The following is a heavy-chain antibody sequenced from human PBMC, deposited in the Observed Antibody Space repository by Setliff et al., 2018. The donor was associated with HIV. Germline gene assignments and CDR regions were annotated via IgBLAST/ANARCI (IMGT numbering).Heavy chain of an antibody. D-gene: IGHD1-26*01. V-gene: IGHV4-4*02. CDR1: GGSIGSSNW. Sequence: PSETLSLTCAVSGGSIGSSNWWSWVRQPPGKGLEWIGEIYHSGSTYYNPSLKSRVTISMDTSKNQFSLKLNSVTAADTAVYYCAKDRSGSYRTFDYWGPGILVTVSS. CDR2: IYHSGST. J-gene: IGHJ4*02. CDR3: AKDRSGSYRTFDY.